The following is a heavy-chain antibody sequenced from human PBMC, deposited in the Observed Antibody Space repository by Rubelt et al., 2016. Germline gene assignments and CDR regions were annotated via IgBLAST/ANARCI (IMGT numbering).Heavy chain of an antibody. CDR1: GGAISSSSW. CDR2: IYHSGSS. CDR3: ARREDGSGSYGF. J-gene: IGHJ4*02. V-gene: IGHV4-4*02. D-gene: IGHD3-10*01. Sequence: QVQLQESGPGLVKPSGTLSLTCAVSGGAISSSSWWSWVRQPPGKGLGWIGEIYHSGSSIYNPSLKSRVTISVDQSKNQFSLELSSGSAADTAVYHCARREDGSGSYGFWGQGTLVTVSS.